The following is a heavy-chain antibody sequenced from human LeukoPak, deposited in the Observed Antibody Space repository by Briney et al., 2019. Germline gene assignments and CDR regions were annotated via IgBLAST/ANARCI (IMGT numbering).Heavy chain of an antibody. Sequence: GGSLRLSCAASGFTFSSYAMHWVRQAPGKGLEWVAVISYDGSNKYYADSVKGRFTISRDNSKNTLYLQMNSLRAEDTAVYYCARGEAIGYCSGGSCYSRNYYYGMDVWGQGTTVTVSS. CDR1: GFTFSSYA. CDR2: ISYDGSNK. V-gene: IGHV3-30-3*01. J-gene: IGHJ6*02. D-gene: IGHD2-15*01. CDR3: ARGEAIGYCSGGSCYSRNYYYGMDV.